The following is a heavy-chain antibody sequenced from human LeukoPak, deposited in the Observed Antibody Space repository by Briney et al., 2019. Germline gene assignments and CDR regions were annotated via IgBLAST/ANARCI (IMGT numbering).Heavy chain of an antibody. D-gene: IGHD2-8*01. J-gene: IGHJ4*02. CDR1: GFTFSSYA. CDR3: AKPLGLMVYVHDY. Sequence: GGSLRLSCAASGFTFSSYAMSWVRQAPGKGLEWVSAISGSGGSTYYADSVKGRFTISRDNSKDTLYLQMNSLRAEDTAVYYCAKPLGLMVYVHDYWGQGTLVTVSS. V-gene: IGHV3-23*01. CDR2: ISGSGGST.